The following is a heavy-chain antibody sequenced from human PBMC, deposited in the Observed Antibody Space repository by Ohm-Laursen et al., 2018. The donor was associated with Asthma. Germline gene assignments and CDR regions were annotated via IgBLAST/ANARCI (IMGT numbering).Heavy chain of an antibody. D-gene: IGHD3-10*01. CDR2: IYSGGST. J-gene: IGHJ6*02. Sequence: GSLRLSCAASGFTVSRNYMSWVRQAPGKGLEWVSVIYSGGSTYYADSVKGRFTISRDNSKNTLYLQMNSLRAEDTAVYYCARAMGSNYPYGMDVWGQGTTVTVSS. CDR3: ARAMGSNYPYGMDV. V-gene: IGHV3-53*01. CDR1: GFTVSRNY.